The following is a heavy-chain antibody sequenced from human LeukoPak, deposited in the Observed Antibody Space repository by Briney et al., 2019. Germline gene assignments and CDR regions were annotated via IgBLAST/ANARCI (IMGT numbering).Heavy chain of an antibody. D-gene: IGHD3-10*02. CDR1: GFTFSSYE. J-gene: IGHJ6*04. CDR2: ISSSGSTI. Sequence: GGSLRLSCAASGFTFSSYEMNWVRQAPGKGLEWVSYISSSGSTIYYADSVKGRFTISRDNAKNSLYLQMNSLRAEDTAVYYCAELGITMIGGVWGKGTTSPSPQ. V-gene: IGHV3-48*03. CDR3: AELGITMIGGV.